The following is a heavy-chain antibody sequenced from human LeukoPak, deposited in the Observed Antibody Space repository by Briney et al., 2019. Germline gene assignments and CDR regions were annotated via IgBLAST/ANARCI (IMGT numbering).Heavy chain of an antibody. CDR1: GYTFTSYY. CDR3: ASKSGYDFWSGYNPPDV. D-gene: IGHD3-3*01. Sequence: GASVKVSCKASGYTFTSYYMHWVRQAPGQGLEWMGIINPSGGSTSYAQKFQGRVTMTRDMSTSTVYMELSSLRSEDTAVYYCASKSGYDFWSGYNPPDVWGKGTTVTVSS. J-gene: IGHJ6*04. V-gene: IGHV1-46*01. CDR2: INPSGGST.